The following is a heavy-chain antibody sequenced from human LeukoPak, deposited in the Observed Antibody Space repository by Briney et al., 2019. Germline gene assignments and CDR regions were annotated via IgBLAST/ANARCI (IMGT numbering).Heavy chain of an antibody. J-gene: IGHJ1*01. CDR3: ARGGDSSGCYYVPEYFQH. CDR2: IIPICGTA. D-gene: IGHD3-22*01. Sequence: SVKVSCKACGGTFSSYAISWVRQAPGQGLEWMGGIIPICGTANYAQKFQGRVTITTDESTSTAYMELSSLRSEDTAVYYCARGGDSSGCYYVPEYFQHWGQGTLVSVSS. CDR1: GGTFSSYA. V-gene: IGHV1-69*05.